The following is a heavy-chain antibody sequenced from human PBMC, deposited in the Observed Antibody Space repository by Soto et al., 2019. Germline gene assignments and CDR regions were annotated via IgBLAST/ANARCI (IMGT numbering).Heavy chain of an antibody. CDR2: ISGSGGST. V-gene: IGHV3-23*01. J-gene: IGHJ4*02. CDR1: GFTFSSYA. CDR3: AKCGGGYSGYDLYFDY. Sequence: GGSLRLSCAASGFTFSSYAMSWVRQAPGKGLEWVSAISGSGGSTYYADSVKGRFTISRDNSKNTLYLQMNSLRAEDTAVYYCAKCGGGYSGYDLYFDYWGQGTLVTVSS. D-gene: IGHD5-12*01.